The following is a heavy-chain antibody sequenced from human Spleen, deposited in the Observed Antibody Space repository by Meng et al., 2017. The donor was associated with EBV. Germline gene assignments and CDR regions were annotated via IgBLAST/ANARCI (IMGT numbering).Heavy chain of an antibody. D-gene: IGHD2-15*01. CDR3: ARSATGWFFYYDY. J-gene: IGHJ4*02. Sequence: HLQDSGSGLVKLSYTLFFTCAVSGVSISTGGYAYSWVRQPPGKGLGWIGHIYHIGSTYYNPSVKSLVIMSVDRSKNQFSLKLTSVTAADTAVYYCARSATGWFFYYDYWGQGTLVTVSS. CDR1: GVSISTGGYA. CDR2: IYHIGST. V-gene: IGHV4-30-2*01.